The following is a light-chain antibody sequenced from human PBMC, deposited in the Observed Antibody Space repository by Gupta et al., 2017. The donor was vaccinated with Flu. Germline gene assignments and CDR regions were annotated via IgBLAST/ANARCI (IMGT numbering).Light chain of an antibody. Sequence: ERATLSCRASQTVSRYLAWYQQKPGQAPRLLIYDAVMRAPGIPARFSGSGSGTDFTLTISTLEPEDFATYYCQQRGHWPLLSFGGGTKVEI. V-gene: IGKV3-11*01. CDR2: DAV. CDR1: QTVSRY. J-gene: IGKJ4*01. CDR3: QQRGHWPLLS.